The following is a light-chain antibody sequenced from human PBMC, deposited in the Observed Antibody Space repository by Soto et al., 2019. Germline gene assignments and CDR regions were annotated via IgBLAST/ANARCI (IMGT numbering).Light chain of an antibody. CDR2: AAS. Sequence: IVMTHSPATLSVSPWERATLSCRASQSVSSNLAWYQQKPGQAPRVLIYAASTRATGIPDRFSGSGSGTEFTLTISSLHSEDFGVYYCQQYDNWWKFGQGTKVDI. CDR3: QQYDNWWK. J-gene: IGKJ1*01. V-gene: IGKV3-15*01. CDR1: QSVSSN.